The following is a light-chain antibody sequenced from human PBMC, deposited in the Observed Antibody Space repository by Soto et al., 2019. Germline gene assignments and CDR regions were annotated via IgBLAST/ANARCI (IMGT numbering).Light chain of an antibody. J-gene: IGLJ1*01. CDR2: NTY. CDR3: CSYAGSNSYV. V-gene: IGLV1-44*01. CDR1: SSNLGSNS. Sequence: QSVLTQPPSASGTPGQRVIISCSGSSSNLGSNSGNWYQQLPGTAPKLLIYNTYQRPLGVPDRFSGSKSGTSASLAISGLQSEDEGDYYCCSYAGSNSYVFGTGTKVTVL.